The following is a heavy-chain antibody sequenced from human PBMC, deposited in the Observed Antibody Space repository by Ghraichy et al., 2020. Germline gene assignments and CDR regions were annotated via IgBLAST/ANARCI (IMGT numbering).Heavy chain of an antibody. CDR1: GFTFSTYW. CDR2: IKSDGSEK. Sequence: GGSLRLSCAASGFTFSTYWMNWVRQAPGKGLEWVANIKSDGSEKYYVDFVKGRFTISSNNSKNSLYLKMNSLNAEDKAVYYCASDNGYYNFWSGSDYWGQGTLVTVSP. J-gene: IGHJ4*02. V-gene: IGHV3-7*01. D-gene: IGHD3-3*01. CDR3: ASDNGYYNFWSGSDY.